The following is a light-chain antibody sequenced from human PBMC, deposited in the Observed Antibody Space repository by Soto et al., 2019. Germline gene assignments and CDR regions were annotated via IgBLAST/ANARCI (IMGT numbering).Light chain of an antibody. Sequence: QSALTQPPSASGSPGQSVTISCTGTSSDVGVYNYVSWYQRHPGKAPKLMIYEVSKRPSGVPDRFSGSKSGNTASLTVSGLQAEDEADYYCSSFAGNNNLVFGGGTKVTVL. CDR3: SSFAGNNNLV. CDR1: SSDVGVYNY. CDR2: EVS. J-gene: IGLJ2*01. V-gene: IGLV2-8*01.